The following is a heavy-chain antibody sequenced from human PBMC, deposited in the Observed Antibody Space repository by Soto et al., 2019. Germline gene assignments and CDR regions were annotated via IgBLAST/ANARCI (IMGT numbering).Heavy chain of an antibody. CDR2: IYYSGST. CDR1: GGSISSYY. V-gene: IGHV4-59*01. CDR3: ARGEGYSRYYYYGMDV. D-gene: IGHD5-18*01. J-gene: IGHJ6*02. Sequence: SETLSLTCTVSGGSISSYYWSWIRQPLGKGLEWIGYIYYSGSTNYNPSLKSRVTISVDTSKNQFSLKLSSVTAADTAVYYCARGEGYSRYYYYGMDVWGQGTTVTVSS.